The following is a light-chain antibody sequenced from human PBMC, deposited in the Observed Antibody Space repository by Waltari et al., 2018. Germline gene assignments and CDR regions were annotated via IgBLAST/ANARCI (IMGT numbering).Light chain of an antibody. J-gene: IGLJ2*01. CDR1: SSDVGGYDY. Sequence: QSALTQPRSVSGSPGQSVTLSCTVTSSDVGGYDYVSWYQQHPGKAPNLIISDVDKRPSGVSDRFSGSKSGNTASLTISGLQIDDEATYYCCSFAGNYTLLFGGGTNLTVL. CDR2: DVD. CDR3: CSFAGNYTLL. V-gene: IGLV2-11*01.